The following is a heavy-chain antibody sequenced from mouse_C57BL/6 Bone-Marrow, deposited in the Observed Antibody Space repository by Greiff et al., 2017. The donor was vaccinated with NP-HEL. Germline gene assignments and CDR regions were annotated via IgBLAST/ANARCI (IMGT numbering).Heavy chain of an antibody. V-gene: IGHV2-6*03. D-gene: IGHD1-1*01. J-gene: IGHJ1*03. CDR1: GFSLTSYG. CDR2: IWSDGST. CDR3: ATGSSLYWYFDV. Sequence: VQLQESGPGLLAPSQSLSITCTVSGFSLTSYGVHWVRQPPGKGLEWLVVIWSDGSTTYNSALKSRLSISKDNSKSQVFLKMNSLQTDDTAMYYCATGSSLYWYFDVWGTGTTVTVSS.